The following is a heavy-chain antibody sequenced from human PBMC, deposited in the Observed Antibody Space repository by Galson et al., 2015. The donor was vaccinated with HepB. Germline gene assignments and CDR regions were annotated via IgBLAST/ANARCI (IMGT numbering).Heavy chain of an antibody. Sequence: SLRLSCAASGFTFSNAWMSWVRQAPGKGLEWVGRIKSKTDGGTTDYAAPVKGRFTISRDNSKNTLYLQMNSLKTEDTAVYYCTTRRVQLWTSDYWGQGTLVTVSS. CDR1: GFTFSNAW. D-gene: IGHD5-18*01. J-gene: IGHJ4*02. CDR2: IKSKTDGGTT. V-gene: IGHV3-15*01. CDR3: TTRRVQLWTSDY.